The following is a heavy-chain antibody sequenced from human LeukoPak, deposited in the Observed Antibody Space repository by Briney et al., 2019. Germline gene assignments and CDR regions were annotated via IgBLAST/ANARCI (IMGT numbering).Heavy chain of an antibody. J-gene: IGHJ4*02. V-gene: IGHV3-33*01. D-gene: IGHD6-13*01. Sequence: GGSLRLSCAASGFTFSSYGMHWVRQAPGKGLEWVAVIWYDGSNKYYADSVKGRFTVSRDNSKNTLYLQMNSLRAEDTAVYYCARDPQPGVAAAGEFDYWGQGTLVTVSS. CDR1: GFTFSSYG. CDR2: IWYDGSNK. CDR3: ARDPQPGVAAAGEFDY.